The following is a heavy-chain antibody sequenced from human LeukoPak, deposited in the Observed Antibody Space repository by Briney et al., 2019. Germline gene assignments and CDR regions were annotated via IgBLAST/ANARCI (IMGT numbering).Heavy chain of an antibody. CDR2: IYSGGST. CDR3: ARHRSGYCSSTICYSSGSYYYYMDV. CDR1: GFTVSSNY. V-gene: IGHV3-66*04. D-gene: IGHD2-2*02. J-gene: IGHJ6*03. Sequence: GGSLRLSCAASGFTVSSNYMSWVRQAPGKGLEWVSVIYSGGSTYYADSVKGRFTISRDNAKNSLYLQMNSLRAEDTAVYYCARHRSGYCSSTICYSSGSYYYYMDVWGKGTTVTVSS.